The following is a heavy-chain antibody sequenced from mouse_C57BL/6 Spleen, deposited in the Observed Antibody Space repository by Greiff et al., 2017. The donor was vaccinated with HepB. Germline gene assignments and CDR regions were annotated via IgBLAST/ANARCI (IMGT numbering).Heavy chain of an antibody. D-gene: IGHD2-1*01. J-gene: IGHJ3*01. Sequence: QVQLQQPGAELVMPGASVKLSCKASGYTFTSYWMHWVKQRPGQGLEWIGEIDPSDSYTNYNQKFKGKSTLTVDKSSSTAYMQLSSLTSEDSAVYYCARSIPYGNYLAWFAYWGQGTLVTVSA. CDR1: GYTFTSYW. CDR3: ARSIPYGNYLAWFAY. CDR2: IDPSDSYT. V-gene: IGHV1-69*01.